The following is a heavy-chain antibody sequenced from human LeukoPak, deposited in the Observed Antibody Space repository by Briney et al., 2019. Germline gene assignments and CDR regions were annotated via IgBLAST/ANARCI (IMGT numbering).Heavy chain of an antibody. CDR2: ISSSSYI. CDR3: ARDLGDFWSGYYPLFWY. CDR1: GFTFSSYS. D-gene: IGHD3-3*01. J-gene: IGHJ4*02. Sequence: PGGSLRLSCAASGFTFSSYSMNWVRQAPGKGLEWVSSISSSSYIYYADSVKGRFTISRDNAKNSLYLQMNSLRAEDTAVYYCARDLGDFWSGYYPLFWYWGQGTLVTVSS. V-gene: IGHV3-21*01.